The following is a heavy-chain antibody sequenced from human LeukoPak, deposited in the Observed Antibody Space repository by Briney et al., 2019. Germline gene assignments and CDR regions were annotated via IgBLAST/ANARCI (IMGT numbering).Heavy chain of an antibody. D-gene: IGHD3-9*01. V-gene: IGHV3-30*02. J-gene: IGHJ4*02. Sequence: PGGSLRLSCATSEFTFSAYAMHWIRQAPGRGLEWVAFVRYGGNIKYYADSVKGRFTISRDNSKNTLCLQVNSLRPEDTAVYYCTKDLGTEYNIFDYWGQGTLVTVSS. CDR2: VRYGGNIK. CDR3: TKDLGTEYNIFDY. CDR1: EFTFSAYA.